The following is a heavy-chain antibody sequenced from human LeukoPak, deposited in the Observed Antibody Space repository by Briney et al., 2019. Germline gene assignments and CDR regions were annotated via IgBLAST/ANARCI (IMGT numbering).Heavy chain of an antibody. CDR2: INPNSGGT. Sequence: ASVKVSCKASGYTFTGYYMHWVRQAPGQGLEWMGWINPNSGGTNYAQKFQGRVTMTRDTSISTAYMELSRLRSDDTAVYYCARDHYDYVWGSYRNDAFDIWGQGTMVTVSS. V-gene: IGHV1-2*02. J-gene: IGHJ3*02. D-gene: IGHD3-16*02. CDR1: GYTFTGYY. CDR3: ARDHYDYVWGSYRNDAFDI.